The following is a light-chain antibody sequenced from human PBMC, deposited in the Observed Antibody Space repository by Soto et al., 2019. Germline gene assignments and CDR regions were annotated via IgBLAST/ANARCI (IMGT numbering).Light chain of an antibody. Sequence: QSALTQPASVSGSPGQSITISCTGTGSDIGGYNFVSWYQHHPGKAPKLMIYEVNNRPSGVSSRFSGSKSGNTASLTISGLQTEDEADYYCSSFTTSSTLVVFGGGTQLTVL. V-gene: IGLV2-14*01. CDR2: EVN. J-gene: IGLJ2*01. CDR3: SSFTTSSTLVV. CDR1: GSDIGGYNF.